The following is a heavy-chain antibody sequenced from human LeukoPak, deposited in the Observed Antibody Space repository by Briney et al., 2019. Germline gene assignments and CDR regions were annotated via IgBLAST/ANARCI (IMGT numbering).Heavy chain of an antibody. CDR2: INPSGGST. D-gene: IGHD2-2*01. J-gene: IGHJ3*02. CDR3: ARYCSSTSCPAGLDAFDI. CDR1: GYTFTSYY. V-gene: IGHV1-46*01. Sequence: GASVKVSCKASGYTFTSYYMHWVRQAPGQGLEWMGIINPSGGSTSYAQKFLGRVTMTRDTSTSTVYMELSSLRSEDTAVYYCARYCSSTSCPAGLDAFDIWGQGTMVTVSS.